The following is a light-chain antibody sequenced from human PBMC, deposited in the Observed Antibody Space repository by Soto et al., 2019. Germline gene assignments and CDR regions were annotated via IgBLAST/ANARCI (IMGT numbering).Light chain of an antibody. J-gene: IGKJ4*01. CDR1: QSVSSY. CDR3: QQRSNWPPRLT. V-gene: IGKV3-11*01. CDR2: DTS. Sequence: EIVLTQSPATLSLSPGERATLSCRASQSVSSYLAWYQQKPGQAPRLPVYDTSNRATGIPARFSGSGSGTDFTLTISSLEPEDFAVYYCQQRSNWPPRLTFGGGTKVEIK.